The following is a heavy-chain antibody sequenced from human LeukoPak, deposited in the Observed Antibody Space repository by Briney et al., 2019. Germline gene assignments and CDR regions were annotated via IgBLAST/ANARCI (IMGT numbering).Heavy chain of an antibody. CDR3: ARGVVTPRSDYYYYYGMDV. CDR1: GGSFSGYN. V-gene: IGHV4-34*01. Sequence: SETLSLTCALYGGSFSGYNWSWIPPPPGKGLECIGQINHSGSSNCNPSLKSRVTISVVTSKNQFSLQLSSVTAADTAVYYYARGVVTPRSDYYYYYGMDVWGQGTTVTVSS. D-gene: IGHD4-23*01. CDR2: INHSGSS. J-gene: IGHJ6*02.